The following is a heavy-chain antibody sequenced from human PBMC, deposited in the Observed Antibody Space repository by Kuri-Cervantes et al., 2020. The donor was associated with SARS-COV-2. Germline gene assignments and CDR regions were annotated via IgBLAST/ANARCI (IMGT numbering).Heavy chain of an antibody. D-gene: IGHD6-13*01. V-gene: IGHV3-30*03. Sequence: GGSLRLSCAASGFTFSSYGMHWVRQAPGKGLEWVAVISYDGSNKYYADSVKGRFTISRDNSKNTLYLQMNSLRAEDTAVYYCGAQLVLAFDIWGQGTMVTVSS. CDR2: ISYDGSNK. J-gene: IGHJ3*02. CDR3: GAQLVLAFDI. CDR1: GFTFSSYG.